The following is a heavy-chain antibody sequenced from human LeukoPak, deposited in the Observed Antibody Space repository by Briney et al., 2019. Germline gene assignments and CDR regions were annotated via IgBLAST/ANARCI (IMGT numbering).Heavy chain of an antibody. Sequence: PGGSLRLSCSASGFTFSSYAMHWVRQAPGKGLEYVSAISSNGGSTYYADSVKGRFTISRDNSKNTLYLQMSSVRAEDTAVYYCVKGQRYYDSSGYYSIEYFQHWGQGTLVTVSS. J-gene: IGHJ1*01. CDR1: GFTFSSYA. V-gene: IGHV3-64D*09. D-gene: IGHD3-22*01. CDR3: VKGQRYYDSSGYYSIEYFQH. CDR2: ISSNGGST.